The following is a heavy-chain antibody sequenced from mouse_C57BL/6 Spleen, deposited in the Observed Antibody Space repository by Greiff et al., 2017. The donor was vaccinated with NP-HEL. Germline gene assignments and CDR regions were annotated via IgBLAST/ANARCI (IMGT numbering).Heavy chain of an antibody. J-gene: IGHJ2*01. V-gene: IGHV5-6*01. CDR1: GFTFSSYG. D-gene: IGHD4-1*01. CDR3: ARHWDPYYFDY. CDR2: ISSGGSYT. Sequence: EVKLVESGGDLVKPGGSLKLSCAASGFTFSSYGMSWVRQTPDKRLEWVATISSGGSYTYYPDSVKGRFTISSDNAKNTRYLQMSSLKSEDTAMYYCARHWDPYYFDYWGQGTTLTVSS.